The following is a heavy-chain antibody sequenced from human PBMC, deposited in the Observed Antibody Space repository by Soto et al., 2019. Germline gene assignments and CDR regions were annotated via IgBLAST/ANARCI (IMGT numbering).Heavy chain of an antibody. Sequence: QVQLVESGGGVVQPGRSLRLSCAASGFTFSSYGMHWVRQAPGKGLEWVAVISYDGSNKYYADSVKGRFTISRDNSKNTLYLQMNSLRAEDTAVYYCASDDKQIAAAANHMVFGIWGQGTMVTVSS. CDR3: ASDDKQIAAAANHMVFGI. D-gene: IGHD6-13*01. V-gene: IGHV3-30*03. CDR2: ISYDGSNK. J-gene: IGHJ3*02. CDR1: GFTFSSYG.